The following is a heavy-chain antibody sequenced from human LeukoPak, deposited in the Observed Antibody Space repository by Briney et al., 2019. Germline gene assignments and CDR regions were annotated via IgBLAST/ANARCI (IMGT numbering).Heavy chain of an antibody. J-gene: IGHJ3*02. CDR2: IISSSSYI. CDR3: AKDYYYDSSGFENAFDI. V-gene: IGHV3-21*01. CDR1: GFTFSSYS. Sequence: GGSLRLSCAASGFTFSSYSMNWVRQAPGKGLEWVSSIISSSSYIYYADSVKGRFTISRDNAKNTVYLQMNSLRAEDTAVYYCAKDYYYDSSGFENAFDIWGQGTMVTVSS. D-gene: IGHD3-22*01.